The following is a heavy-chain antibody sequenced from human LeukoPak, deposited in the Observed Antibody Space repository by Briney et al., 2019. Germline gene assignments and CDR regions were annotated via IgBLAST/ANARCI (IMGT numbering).Heavy chain of an antibody. D-gene: IGHD6-6*01. CDR1: GFTFSTYW. V-gene: IGHV3-7*01. CDR2: IKQDGSEK. J-gene: IGHJ4*02. CDR3: ARERSMAY. Sequence: GGSLRLYCAASGFTFSTYWMTWVRQAPGKGLEWVANIKQDGSEKYYVDSVKGRFTISRDNAKNSLYLQMNSLRGEDTAVYYCARERSMAYWGQGTLVTVSS.